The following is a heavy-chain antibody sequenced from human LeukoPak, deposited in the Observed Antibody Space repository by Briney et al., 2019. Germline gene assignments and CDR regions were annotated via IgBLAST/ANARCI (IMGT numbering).Heavy chain of an antibody. Sequence: PSETLSLICAVYGGSFSGYYWSWIRQPPGKGLEWIGQINHSGSTNYNPSLKSRVTISVDTSKNQFSLKLTSVTAADTAVYYCARLYTSDIKYDYWGQGTLVTVSS. J-gene: IGHJ4*02. CDR1: GGSFSGYY. CDR2: INHSGST. V-gene: IGHV4-34*01. CDR3: ARLYTSDIKYDY. D-gene: IGHD6-6*01.